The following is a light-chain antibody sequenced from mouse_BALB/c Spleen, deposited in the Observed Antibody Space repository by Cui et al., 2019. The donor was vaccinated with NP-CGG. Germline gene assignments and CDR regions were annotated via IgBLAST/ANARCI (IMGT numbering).Light chain of an antibody. Sequence: LMTLESALTTSPGETVTLNCRSSTGTVTTSNYANWVQEKPDHLFTGLIGGTNNRAPGVPARFSGSLIGDKAALTITGAQTEDEAIYFCALWYSNHWVFGGGTKLTVL. CDR1: TGTVTTSNY. CDR3: ALWYSNHWV. CDR2: GTN. V-gene: IGLV1*01. J-gene: IGLJ1*01.